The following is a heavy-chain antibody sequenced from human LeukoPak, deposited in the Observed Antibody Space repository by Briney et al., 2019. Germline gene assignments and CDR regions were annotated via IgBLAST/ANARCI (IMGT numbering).Heavy chain of an antibody. Sequence: PSETLSLTCTVSGGSISSYYWSWIRQPPGKGLEWIGYIYYSGSTTYNPSLKSRVTISVDTSKNQFSLKLSSVTAADTAVYYCAREVAAAGAFDYWGQGTLVTVSS. CDR2: IYYSGST. V-gene: IGHV4-59*01. J-gene: IGHJ4*02. CDR3: AREVAAAGAFDY. CDR1: GGSISSYY. D-gene: IGHD6-13*01.